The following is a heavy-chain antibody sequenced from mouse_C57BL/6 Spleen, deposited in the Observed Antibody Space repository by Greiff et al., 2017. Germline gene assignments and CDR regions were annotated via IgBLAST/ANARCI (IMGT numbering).Heavy chain of an antibody. CDR2: FYPGSGSI. D-gene: IGHD2-4*01. CDR1: GYTFTEYT. J-gene: IGHJ1*03. Sequence: VKLMESGAELVKPGASVKLSCKASGYTFTEYTIHWVKQRSGQGLEWIGWFYPGSGSIKYNEKFKDKATLTADKSSSTVYMELSRLTSEDSAVYFCARHEDYYDYDWYFDVWGTGTTVTVSS. V-gene: IGHV1-62-2*01. CDR3: ARHEDYYDYDWYFDV.